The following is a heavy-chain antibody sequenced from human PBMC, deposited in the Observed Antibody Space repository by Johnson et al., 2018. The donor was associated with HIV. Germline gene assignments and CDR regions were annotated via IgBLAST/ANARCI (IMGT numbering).Heavy chain of an antibody. CDR2: INSDGSST. V-gene: IGHV3-74*01. Sequence: VQLVESGGGLVQPGGSLRLSCAASGFTFSSYWMHWVRQAPGKGLVWVSRINSDGSSTSYADSVKDRIPISRDNAKNTLYLQMNSLRVEDTAVYYCARDDDYYDSSGPGAFDIWGQGTMVTVSS. CDR1: GFTFSSYW. J-gene: IGHJ3*02. D-gene: IGHD3-22*01. CDR3: ARDDDYYDSSGPGAFDI.